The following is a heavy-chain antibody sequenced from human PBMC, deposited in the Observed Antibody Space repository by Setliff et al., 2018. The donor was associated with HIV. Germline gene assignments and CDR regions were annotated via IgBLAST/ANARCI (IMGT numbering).Heavy chain of an antibody. Sequence: VASVKVSCKASGGTFSSYVISWVRQAPGQGPEWMGGIIPMYGVANYAQKFQGRVTITTDESTSTAYMELSSLRSEDTAVYYCARESGYSSSWYKGHDAFDIWGQGTMVTVSS. CDR1: GGTFSSYV. J-gene: IGHJ3*02. D-gene: IGHD6-13*01. V-gene: IGHV1-69*05. CDR3: ARESGYSSSWYKGHDAFDI. CDR2: IIPMYGVA.